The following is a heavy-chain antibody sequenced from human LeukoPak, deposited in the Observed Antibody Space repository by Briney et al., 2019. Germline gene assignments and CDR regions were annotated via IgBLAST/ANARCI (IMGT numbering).Heavy chain of an antibody. CDR2: MNPNSGNT. V-gene: IGHV1-8*01. CDR1: GYTFTSYD. D-gene: IGHD5-12*01. CDR3: ARASLANGYSGYDYVY. Sequence: EASVKVSCKASGYTFTSYDINWVRQATGQGLEWMGRMNPNSGNTGYAQKFQGRVTMTRNTSISTGYMELRSLRSEDTAVYYCARASLANGYSGYDYVYWGQGTLVTVSS. J-gene: IGHJ4*02.